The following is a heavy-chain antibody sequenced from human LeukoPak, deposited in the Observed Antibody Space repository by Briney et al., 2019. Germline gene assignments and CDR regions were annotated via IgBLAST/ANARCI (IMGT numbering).Heavy chain of an antibody. CDR3: ASNLGVCSGGDCSL. D-gene: IGHD2-21*02. CDR1: GFTLSDYH. J-gene: IGHJ4*02. Sequence: GGSLRLSCAASGFTLSDYHMDWVRQAPGKGLGWVGRIKNKANSYTKAYAASVKGSFTISRDDSKNSLYLQMNSLKTGDTGVYYCASNLGVCSGGDCSLWGQGTLVTLSS. V-gene: IGHV3-72*01. CDR2: IKNKANSYTK.